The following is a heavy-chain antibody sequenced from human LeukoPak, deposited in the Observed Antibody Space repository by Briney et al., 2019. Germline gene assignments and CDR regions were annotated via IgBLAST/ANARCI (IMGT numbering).Heavy chain of an antibody. D-gene: IGHD3-9*01. V-gene: IGHV4-59*01. J-gene: IGHJ4*02. Sequence: SETLSLTCTVSGGSITNYYWSWIRQPPGRGLEWIGYIHYSGSTKYKSSLKSRVTISVDTSKNQFSLKLNSVTAADTAVYYCARSRDILTGYHFDYWGQGTLVTVSS. CDR1: GGSITNYY. CDR2: IHYSGST. CDR3: ARSRDILTGYHFDY.